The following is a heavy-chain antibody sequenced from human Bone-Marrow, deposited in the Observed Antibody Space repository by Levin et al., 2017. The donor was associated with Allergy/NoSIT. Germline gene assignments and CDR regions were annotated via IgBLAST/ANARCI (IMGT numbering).Heavy chain of an antibody. Sequence: HSGGSLRLSCAASGFTFSGYWMTWVRQAPGKGLEWVANINQDGSDKYYVDSVKGRFTISRDNAKNSLYLQMNSLRADDTAVYYCARKGGAQSPENHWGQGTLVTVSS. V-gene: IGHV3-7*01. CDR1: GFTFSGYW. CDR3: ARKGGAQSPENH. J-gene: IGHJ5*02. CDR2: INQDGSDK. D-gene: IGHD3-16*01.